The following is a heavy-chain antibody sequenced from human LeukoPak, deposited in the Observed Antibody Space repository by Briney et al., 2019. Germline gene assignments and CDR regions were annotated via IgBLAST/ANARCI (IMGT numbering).Heavy chain of an antibody. CDR1: GFTFSSYW. V-gene: IGHV3-7*01. J-gene: IGHJ6*02. CDR3: ARDGEEGPRFLRYFDWLPPAGVERNGMDV. Sequence: GGSLRLSCAASGFTFSSYWMSWVRQAPGKGLEWVANIKQDGSEKYYVDSVKGRFTISRDNAKNSLYLQMNSLRAEDTAVYYCARDGEEGPRFLRYFDWLPPAGVERNGMDVWGQGTTVTVSS. CDR2: IKQDGSEK. D-gene: IGHD3-9*01.